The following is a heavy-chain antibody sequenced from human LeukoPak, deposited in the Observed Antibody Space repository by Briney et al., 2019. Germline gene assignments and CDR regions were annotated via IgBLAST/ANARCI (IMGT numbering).Heavy chain of an antibody. CDR2: FTPYNGNA. CDR1: GYIFTKYD. D-gene: IGHD6-13*01. J-gene: IGHJ4*02. CDR3: AGETKDGVFFDY. V-gene: IGHV1-18*01. Sequence: ASVKVSCKTSGYIFTKYDISWVRQAPGQGPEWMGWFTPYNGNAQSAPKFEGRVTMTTDTSASTAYLELRGLKSDDTAVYYCAGETKDGVFFDYWGQGTLVIVSS.